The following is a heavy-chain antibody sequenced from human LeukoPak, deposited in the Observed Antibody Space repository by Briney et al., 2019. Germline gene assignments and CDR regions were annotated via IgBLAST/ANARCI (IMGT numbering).Heavy chain of an antibody. D-gene: IGHD4-17*01. V-gene: IGHV4-59*08. J-gene: IGHJ2*01. CDR2: IYYSGST. CDR1: GGSISSYY. Sequence: SETLSLTCTVSGGSISSYYWSRIRQPPGKGLEWIGYIYYSGSTNYNPSLKSRVTISVDTSKNQFSLKLSSVTAADTAVYYCARLATTVTTNWYFDLWGRGTLVTVSS. CDR3: ARLATTVTTNWYFDL.